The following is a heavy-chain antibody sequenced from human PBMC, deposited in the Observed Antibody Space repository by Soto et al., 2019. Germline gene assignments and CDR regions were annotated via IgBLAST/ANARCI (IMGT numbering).Heavy chain of an antibody. J-gene: IGHJ4*02. V-gene: IGHV4-59*02. CDR2: IYYSGST. CDR1: VGSVSSYY. CDR3: ARVGGVAARTFDY. D-gene: IGHD6-6*01. Sequence: VXLTCTAAVGSVSSYYCSWIRQPPGKGLEWIGYIYYSGSTNYNPSLKSRVTISVDTSKNQFSLKLSSVTAADTAVYYCARVGGVAARTFDYWGQGTLVAVSS.